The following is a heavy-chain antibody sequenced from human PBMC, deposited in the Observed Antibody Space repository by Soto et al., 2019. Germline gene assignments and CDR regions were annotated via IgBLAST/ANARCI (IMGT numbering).Heavy chain of an antibody. CDR1: GGSVSSGSYY. CDR2: IYYSGST. CDR3: ARGGLGNDQFFDY. V-gene: IGHV4-61*01. Sequence: SETPSLTCTVSGGSVSSGSYYWSWIRQPPGKGLEWIGYIYYSGSTNYNPSLKSRVTISVDTSKNQFSLKLSSVTAADTAVYYCARGGLGNDQFFDYWGQGTLVTVSS. J-gene: IGHJ4*02. D-gene: IGHD1-1*01.